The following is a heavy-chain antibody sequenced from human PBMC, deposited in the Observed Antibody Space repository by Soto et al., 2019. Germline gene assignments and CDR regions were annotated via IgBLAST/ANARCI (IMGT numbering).Heavy chain of an antibody. V-gene: IGHV3-23*01. CDR1: GFTFSSYA. CDR2: ISGSGGST. Sequence: GGSLRLSCAASGFTFSSYAMSWVRQAPGKGLEWVSAISGSGGSTYYADSVKGRFTISRDNSKNTLYLQMNSLRAEDPALYYCAKDAAPKWELRPDSYSYGMDVGGQGATVTVSS. D-gene: IGHD1-26*01. J-gene: IGHJ6*02. CDR3: AKDAAPKWELRPDSYSYGMDV.